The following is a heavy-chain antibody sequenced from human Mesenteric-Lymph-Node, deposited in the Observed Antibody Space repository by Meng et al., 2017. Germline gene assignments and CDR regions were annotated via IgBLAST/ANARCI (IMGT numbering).Heavy chain of an antibody. CDR2: IWYDGSNK. V-gene: IGHV3-33*01. CDR3: ARDRVTIFGVVTIPIYYYYGMDV. CDR1: GFTFSSYG. Sequence: GESLKISCAASGFTFSSYGMHWVRQAPGKGLEWVAVIWYDGSNKYYADSVKGRFTISRDNSKNTLYLQMNSLRAEDTAVYYCARDRVTIFGVVTIPIYYYYGMDVWGQGTTVTVSS. D-gene: IGHD3-3*01. J-gene: IGHJ6*02.